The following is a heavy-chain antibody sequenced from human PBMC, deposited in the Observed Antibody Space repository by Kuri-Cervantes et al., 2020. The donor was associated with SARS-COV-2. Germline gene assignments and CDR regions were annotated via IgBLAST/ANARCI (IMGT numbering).Heavy chain of an antibody. CDR2: ISAYNGNT. CDR1: GYTFTSYG. J-gene: IGHJ4*02. CDR3: ARESGSSGWYGFDY. D-gene: IGHD6-19*01. V-gene: IGHV1-18*04. Sequence: ASVKVSCKASGYTFTSYGISWVRQAPGQGLEWMGWISAYNGNTNYAQKLQGRVTMTTDTSTSTAYTELRSLRSDDTAVYYCARESGSSGWYGFDYWGQGTLVTVSS.